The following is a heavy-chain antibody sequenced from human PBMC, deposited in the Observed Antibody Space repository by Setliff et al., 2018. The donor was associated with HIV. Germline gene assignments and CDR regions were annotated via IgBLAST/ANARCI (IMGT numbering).Heavy chain of an antibody. D-gene: IGHD6-19*01. V-gene: IGHV3-48*03. CDR2: ISSSGSTI. CDR1: GFTFSSYE. CDR3: AICGYRAVAGIYHYYGMDV. Sequence: GGSLRLSCAASGFTFSSYEMIWVRQAPGKGLEWVSYISSSGSTIYYADSVKGRFTISRDNAKNSLYLQMNSPRAEDTAVYYCAICGYRAVAGIYHYYGMDVWGQGTTVTVSS. J-gene: IGHJ6*02.